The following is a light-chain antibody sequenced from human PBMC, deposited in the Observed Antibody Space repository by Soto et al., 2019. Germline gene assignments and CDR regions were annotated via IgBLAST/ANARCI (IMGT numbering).Light chain of an antibody. J-gene: IGLJ1*01. V-gene: IGLV1-51*01. CDR3: GSWDSSLTANV. CDR2: DDI. Sequence: QSVLTQPPSVSAAPGQKVTISCSGTTSNVANNFVSWYQQFPGKAPKLLIYDDIRRPSGIPDRFSASKSGTLATLGITGLQTGDEADYYCGSWDSSLTANVFGTGTKVTVL. CDR1: TSNVANNF.